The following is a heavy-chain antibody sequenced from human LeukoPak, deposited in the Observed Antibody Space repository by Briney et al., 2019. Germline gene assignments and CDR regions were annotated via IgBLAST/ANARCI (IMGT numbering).Heavy chain of an antibody. V-gene: IGHV3-21*01. J-gene: IGHJ4*02. CDR3: ARTDWIDY. Sequence: GGSLRLSCAASGFTVSSSYISWVRQAPGKGLEWVSSISSSSSFIYYADSVKGRFTISRDNAKNSLYLQMNSLRAEDTAVYYCARTDWIDYWGQGTLVTVSS. CDR1: GFTVSSSY. D-gene: IGHD1-1*01. CDR2: ISSSSSFI.